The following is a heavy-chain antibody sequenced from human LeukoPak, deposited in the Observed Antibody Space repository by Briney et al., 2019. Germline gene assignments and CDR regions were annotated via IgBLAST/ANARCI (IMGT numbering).Heavy chain of an antibody. CDR2: INRGGIT. D-gene: IGHD2-2*01. V-gene: IGHV4-34*01. J-gene: IGHJ5*02. CDR3: ARSEDCGSSSCYWFDP. CDR1: GGSLSGYY. Sequence: SETLSLTCAVYGGSLSGYYWSWIRQSPGKGLEWIGEINRGGITKYNPSLKSRVTISLGTSYNQFSLKLTSVTAADTAMYYCARSEDCGSSSCYWFDPWGQGTLVTVSS.